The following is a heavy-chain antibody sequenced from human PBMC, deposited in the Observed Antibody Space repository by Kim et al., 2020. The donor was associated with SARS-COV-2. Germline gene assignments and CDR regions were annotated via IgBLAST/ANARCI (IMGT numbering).Heavy chain of an antibody. D-gene: IGHD1-7*01. J-gene: IGHJ4*02. V-gene: IGHV1-69*04. CDR3: AREGPNWNYGYFDY. CDR1: GGTFSSYA. CDR2: IIPILGIA. Sequence: SVKVSCKASGGTFSSYAISWVRQAPGQGLEWMGRIIPILGIANYAQKFQGRVTITADKSTSTAYMELSSLRSEDTAVYYCAREGPNWNYGYFDYWGQGTLVTVSS.